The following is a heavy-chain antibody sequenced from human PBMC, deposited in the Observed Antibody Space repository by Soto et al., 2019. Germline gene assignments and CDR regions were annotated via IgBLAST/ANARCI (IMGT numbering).Heavy chain of an antibody. CDR3: ARAQLKSAEWLVRYYMDV. V-gene: IGHV1-3*01. D-gene: IGHD6-19*01. CDR1: GYTFTSYA. J-gene: IGHJ6*03. CDR2: INAGNGNT. Sequence: QVQLVQSGAEVKKPGASVKVSCKASGYTFTSYAMHWVRQAPGQRLEWMGWINAGNGNTKYSQKFQGRVTITRDTSASTAYMELSSLRSEDTAVYYCARAQLKSAEWLVRYYMDVWGKGTTVTVSS.